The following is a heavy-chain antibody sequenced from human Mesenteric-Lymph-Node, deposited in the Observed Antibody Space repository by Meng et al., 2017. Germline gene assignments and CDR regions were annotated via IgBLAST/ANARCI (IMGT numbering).Heavy chain of an antibody. CDR2: IYYRGST. CDR1: GRSVNSGSYS. Sequence: VERREEGTGLVQPWETLSFTCPVSGRSVNSGSYSWSWIRQPPGKGLEWIGNIYYRGSTNYHPSLKRRVTMSIDASKNQFSLMLSSVTAADTAVYYCARGQYYWGQGTLVTVSS. V-gene: IGHV4-61*01. CDR3: ARGQYY. J-gene: IGHJ4*02.